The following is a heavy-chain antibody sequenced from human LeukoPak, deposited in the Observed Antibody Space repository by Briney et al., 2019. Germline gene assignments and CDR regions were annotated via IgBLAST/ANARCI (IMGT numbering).Heavy chain of an antibody. CDR2: INQDGSGK. J-gene: IGHJ5*02. V-gene: IGHV3-7*01. CDR1: GFSIGTYW. CDR3: ARTQLNGSRAP. D-gene: IGHD3-10*01. Sequence: GGSLRLSCAASGFSIGTYWMTWARQVPGKGLEWVANINQDGSGKSYVDSVKGRSTISRDNAKNSLYLQMNGLRADDTAVYYCARTQLNGSRAPWGQGTLVTVSS.